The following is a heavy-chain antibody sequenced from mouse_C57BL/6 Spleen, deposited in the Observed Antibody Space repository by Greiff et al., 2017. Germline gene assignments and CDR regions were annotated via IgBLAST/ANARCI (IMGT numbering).Heavy chain of an antibody. CDR2: ISSGGSYT. CDR3: ARHLVEYYFDY. D-gene: IGHD1-1*02. CDR1: GFTFSSYG. J-gene: IGHJ2*01. V-gene: IGHV5-6*01. Sequence: EVQRVESGGDLVKPGGSLKLSCAASGFTFSSYGMSWVRQTPDKRLEWVATISSGGSYTYYPDSVKGRFTISRDNAKNTLYLQMSSLKSEDTAMYYCARHLVEYYFDYWGQGTTLTVSS.